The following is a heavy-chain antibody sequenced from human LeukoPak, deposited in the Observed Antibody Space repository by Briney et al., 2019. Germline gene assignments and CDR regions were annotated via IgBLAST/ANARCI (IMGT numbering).Heavy chain of an antibody. CDR1: GFTFSSYD. CDR3: ARDSGNYRAFDI. Sequence: AGGSLRLSCAASGFTFSSYDMHWLRQAPGKGLEWVAVIWYDGRNKYYADSVKGGFTTSRDNYKKTVYLQMNSLRADDTAVYYCARDSGNYRAFDIWGQGRMVTVSS. J-gene: IGHJ3*02. D-gene: IGHD1-26*01. CDR2: IWYDGRNK. V-gene: IGHV3-33*01.